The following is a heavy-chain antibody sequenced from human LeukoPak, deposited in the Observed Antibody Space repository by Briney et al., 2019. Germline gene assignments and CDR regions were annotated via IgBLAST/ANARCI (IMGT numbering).Heavy chain of an antibody. CDR3: AKDRLEYYYGSGSHDY. Sequence: PGGSLRLSCAASGFTFSSYGMHWVRQAPGKGLEWVAVIWYDGSNKYYADSVKGRFTISRDNSKNTLYLQMNSLRAEDTAVYYCAKDRLEYYYGSGSHDYWGQGTLVTVSS. CDR1: GFTFSSYG. J-gene: IGHJ4*02. V-gene: IGHV3-33*06. D-gene: IGHD3-10*01. CDR2: IWYDGSNK.